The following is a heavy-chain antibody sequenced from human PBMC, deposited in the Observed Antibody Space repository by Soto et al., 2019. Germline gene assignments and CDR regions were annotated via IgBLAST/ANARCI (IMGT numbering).Heavy chain of an antibody. CDR1: GFTFDDYA. J-gene: IGHJ6*02. CDR3: AKDMWGKQLVRYYGMDV. D-gene: IGHD6-6*01. V-gene: IGHV3-9*01. CDR2: ISWNSGSI. Sequence: EVQLVESGGGLVQPGRSLRLSCAASGFTFDDYAMHWVRQAPGKGLEWVSGISWNSGSIGYADSVKGRFTISRDNAKNSLYLQMNSLRAEDTALYYCAKDMWGKQLVRYYGMDVWGQGTTVTVSS.